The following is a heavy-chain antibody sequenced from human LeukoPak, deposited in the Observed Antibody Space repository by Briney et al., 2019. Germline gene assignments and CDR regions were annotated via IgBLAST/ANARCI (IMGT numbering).Heavy chain of an antibody. J-gene: IGHJ4*02. CDR3: ARADWLGFQPQYYFDY. Sequence: SETLSLTCTVSGGSISSGDYYWSWIRQPPGKGLEWIGYIYYSGSTYYNPSLKSRVTISVDTSKNQFSLKLSSVTAADTAVYYCARADWLGFQPQYYFDYWAREPWSPSPQ. CDR2: IYYSGST. D-gene: IGHD3/OR15-3a*01. CDR1: GGSISSGDYY. V-gene: IGHV4-30-4*01.